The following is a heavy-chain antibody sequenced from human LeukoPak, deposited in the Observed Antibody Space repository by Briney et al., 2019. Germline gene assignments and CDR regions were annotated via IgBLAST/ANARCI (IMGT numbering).Heavy chain of an antibody. Sequence: ASVTVSCKASGYTFTNYGISWVRQAPGQGLEWMGWISVYNGNTNYVKKLQGRVAMTTDASTNTAYMELRSLRSDDTAVYYCARERLLLPHSSYDAFDIWGQGTVVTVSS. V-gene: IGHV1-18*01. CDR2: ISVYNGNT. J-gene: IGHJ3*02. CDR3: ARERLLLPHSSYDAFDI. D-gene: IGHD3-22*01. CDR1: GYTFTNYG.